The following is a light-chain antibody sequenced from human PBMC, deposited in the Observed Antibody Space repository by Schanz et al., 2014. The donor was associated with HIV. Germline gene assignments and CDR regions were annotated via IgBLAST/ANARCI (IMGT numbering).Light chain of an antibody. Sequence: EIVLTQSPATLSLSPGERATLSCRASQSVSTYLAWYQHRPGQAPRLLIYDASNRATGIPARFSGSESGTDFTLTINRMEPEDFAVYYCQQRSNLFGITFGQGTRLDIK. CDR1: QSVSTY. CDR3: QQRSNLFGIT. V-gene: IGKV3-11*01. J-gene: IGKJ5*01. CDR2: DAS.